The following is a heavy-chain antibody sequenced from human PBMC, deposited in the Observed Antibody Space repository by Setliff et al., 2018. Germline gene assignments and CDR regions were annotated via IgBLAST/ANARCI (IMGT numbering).Heavy chain of an antibody. CDR1: GFSFSDYA. J-gene: IGHJ4*02. CDR2: GSTGKT. V-gene: IGHV3-23*01. Sequence: GESLRLSCAASGFSFSDYAMSWVRQAPRKGLEWVSGGSTGKTDYADSVKGRFTMSRDSSTNTLYLQMNSLRGEDTAVYYCAKDLSSNTAASYFFDLWGQGTQVTVSS. D-gene: IGHD5-18*01. CDR3: AKDLSSNTAASYFFDL.